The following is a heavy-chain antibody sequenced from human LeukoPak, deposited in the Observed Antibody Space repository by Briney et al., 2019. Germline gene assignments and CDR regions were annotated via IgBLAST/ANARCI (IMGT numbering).Heavy chain of an antibody. D-gene: IGHD3-10*01. CDR3: ARAGWFGEFYGPLDY. J-gene: IGHJ4*02. CDR2: INHSGST. CDR1: GGSISSSSYY. Sequence: PSETLSLTCTVSGGSISSSSYYWGWIRQPPGKGLEWIGEINHSGSTNYNPSLKSRVTLSVDTSKNQFSVKVTSVTAADTAVYYCARAGWFGEFYGPLDYWGQGSLVTVSS. V-gene: IGHV4-39*07.